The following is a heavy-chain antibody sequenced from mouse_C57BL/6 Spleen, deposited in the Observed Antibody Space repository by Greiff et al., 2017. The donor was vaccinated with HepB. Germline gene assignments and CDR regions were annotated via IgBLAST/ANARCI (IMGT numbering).Heavy chain of an antibody. CDR3: SRLVTGTLWYFDV. J-gene: IGHJ1*03. CDR1: GYTFTSYW. CDR2: IDPSDSYT. D-gene: IGHD4-1*01. V-gene: IGHV1-69*01. Sequence: QVQLQQPGAEFVMPGASVKLSCKASGYTFTSYWMHWVKQRPGQGLEWIGEIDPSDSYTNYNQKFKGKSTLTVDKSSSTAYMQLSSLTSEDSAVYYCSRLVTGTLWYFDVWGTGTTVTVSS.